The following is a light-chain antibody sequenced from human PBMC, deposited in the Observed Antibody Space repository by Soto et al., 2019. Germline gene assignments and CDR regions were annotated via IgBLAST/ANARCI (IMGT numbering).Light chain of an antibody. CDR2: DNN. CDR1: TSNVGNHY. CDR3: GTWDSSLTAV. J-gene: IGLJ2*01. V-gene: IGLV1-51*01. Sequence: QSVLTQPPSVSAAPRQKVTISCSGTTSNVGNHYVSWYRQLPGTAPKLLIYDNNKRASGIPYRFSGSQSGTLATLGITGLQTGDEADYYCGTWDSSLTAVFGGGTKLTVL.